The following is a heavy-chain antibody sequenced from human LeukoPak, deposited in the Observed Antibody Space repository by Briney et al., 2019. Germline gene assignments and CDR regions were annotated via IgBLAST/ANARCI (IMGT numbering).Heavy chain of an antibody. CDR2: IYHSGNT. CDR3: ARGGRTHYYGSGSYPAFDY. CDR1: GYSISSAYY. D-gene: IGHD3-10*01. Sequence: SETLSLTCAVSGYSISSAYYWGWIRQPPGKGLEWIGSIYHSGNTYYNASLKSRVTISLDTSKNQFSLKLSSVTAADTAVYYCARGGRTHYYGSGSYPAFDYWGQGTLVTVSS. V-gene: IGHV4-38-2*01. J-gene: IGHJ4*02.